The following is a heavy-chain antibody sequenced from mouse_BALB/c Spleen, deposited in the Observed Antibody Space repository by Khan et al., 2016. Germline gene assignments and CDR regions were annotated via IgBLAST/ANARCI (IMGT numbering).Heavy chain of an antibody. CDR1: GFTFSSYS. J-gene: IGHJ3*01. V-gene: IGHV5-6*01. Sequence: EVELVESGGDLVKPGGSLKLSCAASGFTFSSYSMSWVRQTPDKRLEWVASTSSGGDYTYYPDSVKGRFTISRDNAKNTQYLQLSDLKSEDTAMYYCACHLTGSFAYWGHGTLITISA. CDR3: ACHLTGSFAY. D-gene: IGHD4-1*01. CDR2: TSSGGDYT.